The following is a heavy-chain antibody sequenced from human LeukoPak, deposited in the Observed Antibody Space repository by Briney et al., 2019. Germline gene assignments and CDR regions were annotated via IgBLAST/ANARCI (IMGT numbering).Heavy chain of an antibody. D-gene: IGHD1-26*01. J-gene: IGHJ4*02. CDR2: TRNKANSYST. CDR1: GFPLSVHY. V-gene: IGHV3-72*01. CDR3: GRSRAGAIDY. Sequence: QPGGSPRLSCAASGFPLSVHYMDWVRQAPGKGLEWVGRTRNKANSYSTEYAASVKGRFTISRDESKNSLYLQMNSLKTEDTAVYYCGRSRAGAIDYWGQGTLVTVSS.